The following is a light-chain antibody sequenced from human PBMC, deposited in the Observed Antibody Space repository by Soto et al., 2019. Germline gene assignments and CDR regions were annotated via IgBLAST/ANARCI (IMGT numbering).Light chain of an antibody. CDR1: SSDVGGYNY. CDR2: DVS. J-gene: IGLJ3*02. V-gene: IGLV2-14*01. CDR3: SSYTSSSTPPWV. Sequence: QSVLTQPASVSGSPGQSITISCTGTSSDVGGYNYVSWYQQHPGKAPKLMIYDVSNRSSGVSNRFSGSKSGNTASLTISGLQAEDEADYYCSSYTSSSTPPWVFGGGTKLTVL.